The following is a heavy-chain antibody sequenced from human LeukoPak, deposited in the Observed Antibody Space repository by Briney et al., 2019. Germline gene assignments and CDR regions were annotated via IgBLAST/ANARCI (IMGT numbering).Heavy chain of an antibody. CDR2: IIPIFGTA. Sequence: ASVKVSCKASGGTFSSYAISCVRQAPGQGLEWMGGIIPIFGTANYAQKFQGRVTITADESTSTAYMELSSLRPEDTALYYCARGKGAYGDYDVANWFDPWGQGTLVTVSS. D-gene: IGHD4-17*01. CDR1: GGTFSSYA. CDR3: ARGKGAYGDYDVANWFDP. V-gene: IGHV1-69*13. J-gene: IGHJ5*02.